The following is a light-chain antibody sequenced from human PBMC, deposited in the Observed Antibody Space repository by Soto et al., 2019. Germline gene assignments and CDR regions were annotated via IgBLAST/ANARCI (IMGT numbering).Light chain of an antibody. CDR3: QQYYSYWT. V-gene: IGKV1-5*03. J-gene: IGKJ1*01. CDR2: KAS. Sequence: DIQMTQYPSTLSASVGDRVIITCRASQSISSWLAWYQQKPGKAPKLLISKASNLESGVPSRFSGSGSGTEFTLTVSSLQPDDHATYYCQQYYSYWTFGQGTKVDIK. CDR1: QSISSW.